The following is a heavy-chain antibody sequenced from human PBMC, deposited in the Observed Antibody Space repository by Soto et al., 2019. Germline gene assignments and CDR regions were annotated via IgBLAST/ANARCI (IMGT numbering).Heavy chain of an antibody. CDR3: ARDYGLGSSWYRKQTCYFDY. J-gene: IGHJ4*02. CDR2: INPSGGST. CDR1: GYTFTSYY. D-gene: IGHD6-13*01. V-gene: IGHV1-46*01. Sequence: GASVKVSCKASGYTFTSYYMHWVRQAPGQGLEWMGIINPSGGSTSYAQKFQGRVTMTRDTSTSTVYMELSSLRSEDTAVYYCARDYGLGSSWYRKQTCYFDYWGQGTLVTVSS.